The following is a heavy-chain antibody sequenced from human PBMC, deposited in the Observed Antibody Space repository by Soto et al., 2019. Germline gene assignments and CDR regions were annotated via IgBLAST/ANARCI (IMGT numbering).Heavy chain of an antibody. CDR3: TRARRSRNRDFDF. Sequence: LGWSLRLSCAASGFTFSDHYMDWVRQSPGKGLEWVALIRNKANSYTTEYAASVKGRFTISRDDSRDSLFLQMITLKTEDTALYYCTRARRSRNRDFDFWGQGTLVTVSS. CDR1: GFTFSDHY. J-gene: IGHJ4*02. CDR2: IRNKANSYTT. V-gene: IGHV3-72*01. D-gene: IGHD3-3*01.